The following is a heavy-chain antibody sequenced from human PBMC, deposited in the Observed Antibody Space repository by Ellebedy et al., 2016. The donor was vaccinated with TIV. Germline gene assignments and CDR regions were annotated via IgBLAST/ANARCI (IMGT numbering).Heavy chain of an antibody. CDR1: GYTLIDFY. D-gene: IGHD2-21*01. CDR3: ARSLEGSYCDGGACYFDY. V-gene: IGHV1-2*02. Sequence: AASVKVSCKASGYTLIDFYIHWVRLAPGQGLEWMGWINPNTGGTRYSQKFQGRVTLTRDTSISTAYMELRSLRSDDAAVYYWARSLEGSYCDGGACYFDYWGQGTRVTVSS. J-gene: IGHJ4*02. CDR2: INPNTGGT.